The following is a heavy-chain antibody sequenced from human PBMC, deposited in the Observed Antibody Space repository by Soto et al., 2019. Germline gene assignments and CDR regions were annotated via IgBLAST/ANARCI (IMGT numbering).Heavy chain of an antibody. CDR2: ISWNSGSI. Sequence: GGSLRLSCAASGFTFDDYAMHWVRQAPGKGLEWVSGISWNSGSIGYADSVKGRFTISRDNAKNSLYLQMNSLRAEDTALYYCAKGGPGNYYYMDVWGKGTTVTVSS. J-gene: IGHJ6*03. V-gene: IGHV3-9*01. CDR3: AKGGPGNYYYMDV. CDR1: GFTFDDYA.